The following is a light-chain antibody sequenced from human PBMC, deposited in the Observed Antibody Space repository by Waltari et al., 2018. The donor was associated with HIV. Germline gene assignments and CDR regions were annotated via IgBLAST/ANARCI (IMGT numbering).Light chain of an antibody. V-gene: IGKV4-1*01. CDR3: QQYYSTPPT. CDR2: WAS. Sequence: QSLLYRPNNKDSLAWYQQKPGQSPKLLIYWASTREFGVPDRFSGSGSGTDFTLTISSLQAEDVAVYYCQQYYSTPPTFGPGTKVDIK. CDR1: QSLLYRPNNKDS. J-gene: IGKJ3*01.